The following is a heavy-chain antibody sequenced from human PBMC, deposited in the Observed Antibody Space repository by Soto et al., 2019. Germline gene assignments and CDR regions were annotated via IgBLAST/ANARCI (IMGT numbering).Heavy chain of an antibody. J-gene: IGHJ5*02. D-gene: IGHD6-13*01. V-gene: IGHV4-4*07. CDR1: GCTICVKF. Sequence: HSGSMYITIVVSGCTICVKFWNWVRKPPGKGLEWIGLIFANGHTDYNPSLKSRVTMSVDASKYQFSLRLTSMTAADTAVYYCVASLAASGLNWLDPWGRGTLVNSPQ. CDR2: IFANGHT. CDR3: VASLAASGLNWLDP.